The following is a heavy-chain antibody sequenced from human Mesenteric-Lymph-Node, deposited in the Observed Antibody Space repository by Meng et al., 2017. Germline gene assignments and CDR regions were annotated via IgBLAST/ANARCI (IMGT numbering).Heavy chain of an antibody. CDR3: ARDVSGWSSFDH. V-gene: IGHV1-69*06. Sequence: QVQLVQSGAEVKKPGSSVKVSCKASGGTFSSYAISWVRHAPGQGLEWMGGIIPIFGTANYAQKFQGRVTITADKSTSTADMELNSLRAEDMAVYYCARDVSGWSSFDHWGQGTLVTVSS. CDR2: IIPIFGTA. J-gene: IGHJ4*02. CDR1: GGTFSSYA. D-gene: IGHD6-19*01.